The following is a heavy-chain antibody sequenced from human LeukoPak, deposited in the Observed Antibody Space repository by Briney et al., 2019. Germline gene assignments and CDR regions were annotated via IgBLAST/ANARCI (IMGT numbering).Heavy chain of an antibody. J-gene: IGHJ3*02. Sequence: GASVKVSCKASGYTFTGYYMHWVRQAPGQGLEWMGRINPNSGGTNYAQKFQGRVTMTRDTSISTAYMELSRLRSDDTAVYYCARPRSYTSDYGDYSRSGAFDIWGQGTMVTVSS. CDR3: ARPRSYTSDYGDYSRSGAFDI. CDR2: INPNSGGT. CDR1: GYTFTGYY. D-gene: IGHD4-17*01. V-gene: IGHV1-2*06.